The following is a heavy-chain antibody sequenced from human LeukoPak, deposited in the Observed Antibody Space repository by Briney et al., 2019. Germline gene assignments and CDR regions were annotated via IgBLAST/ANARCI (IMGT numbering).Heavy chain of an antibody. V-gene: IGHV4-39*01. Sequence: SETLSLTCTVSGGSISSSSYYWGWIRQPPGKGLEWIGSIYYSGSTYNNPSLKSRVTMSVDTSKNQFSLKVNSVTAADTAVYYCATLMVRGVNFDYWGQGTLVTVSS. CDR1: GGSISSSSYY. CDR2: IYYSGST. CDR3: ATLMVRGVNFDY. J-gene: IGHJ4*02. D-gene: IGHD3-10*01.